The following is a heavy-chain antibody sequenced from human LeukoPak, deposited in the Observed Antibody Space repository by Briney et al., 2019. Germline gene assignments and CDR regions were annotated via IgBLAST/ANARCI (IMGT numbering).Heavy chain of an antibody. V-gene: IGHV3-30-3*01. CDR2: ISYDGSNK. Sequence: PGGSLRLSCAASGFTFSSYAMHWVRQAPGKGLEWVAVISYDGSNKYYADSVKGRFTISRDNSKSTLYLQMNSLRAEDTAVYYCARDLCTSCYASLYYFDYWGQGTLVTVSS. CDR3: ARDLCTSCYASLYYFDY. D-gene: IGHD2-2*01. CDR1: GFTFSSYA. J-gene: IGHJ4*02.